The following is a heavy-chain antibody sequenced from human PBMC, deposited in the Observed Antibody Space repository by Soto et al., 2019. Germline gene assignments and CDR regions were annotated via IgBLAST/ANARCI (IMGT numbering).Heavy chain of an antibody. CDR1: GGSISSYY. V-gene: IGHV4-59*01. D-gene: IGHD2-21*02. Sequence: GSLRLSCTVSGGSISSYYWSWIRQPPGKGLEWIGYIYYSGSTNYNPSLKSRVTISVDTSKNQFSLKLSSVTAADTAVYYCAVGDWNYFDYWGQGTLVTVSS. CDR3: AVGDWNYFDY. J-gene: IGHJ4*02. CDR2: IYYSGST.